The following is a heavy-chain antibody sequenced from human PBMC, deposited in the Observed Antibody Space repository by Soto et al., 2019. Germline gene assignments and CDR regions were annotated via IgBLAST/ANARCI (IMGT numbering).Heavy chain of an antibody. CDR2: IRTRPHSYAT. Sequence: EVQLVESGGGLVQIGGSLRLSCATSGLNFSGSAMHWARRAPGKGLEWVGRIRTRPHSYATTYAAWVEGRFTISRDDSKNTVYLQMNGLKTEDTAVYYCTTERDYWGRGTLVTVSS. V-gene: IGHV3-73*02. J-gene: IGHJ4*02. CDR1: GLNFSGSA. CDR3: TTERDY.